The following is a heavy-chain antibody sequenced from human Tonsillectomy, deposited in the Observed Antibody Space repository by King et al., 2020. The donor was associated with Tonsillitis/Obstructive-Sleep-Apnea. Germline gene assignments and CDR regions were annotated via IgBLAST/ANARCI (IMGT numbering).Heavy chain of an antibody. CDR1: GFTFSSYV. CDR2: ISGSGGFT. CDR3: AKDSPHCGGDCYYFDF. V-gene: IGHV3-23*04. J-gene: IGHJ4*02. Sequence: VKLVESGGGLVQPGGSLRLSCAASGFTFSSYVMSWVRQAPGKGLEWVSGISGSGGFTYYADSVKGRFTISRDNSKNTLYLQMNSLIADDTAVYYCAKDSPHCGGDCYYFDFWGQGTLVTVSS. D-gene: IGHD2-21*01.